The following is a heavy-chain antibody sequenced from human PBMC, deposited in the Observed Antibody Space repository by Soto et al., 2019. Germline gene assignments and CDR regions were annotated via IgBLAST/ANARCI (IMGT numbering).Heavy chain of an antibody. Sequence: SETLSLTCTVSGGSISSGGYYWSWIRQHPGKGLEWIGYIYYSGSTYYNPSLKSRVTISVDTSKNQFSLKLSSVTAADTAVYYCARGLYSYGGNYFDYWGQGTLVTVSS. D-gene: IGHD5-18*01. V-gene: IGHV4-31*03. CDR1: GGSISSGGYY. CDR2: IYYSGST. CDR3: ARGLYSYGGNYFDY. J-gene: IGHJ4*02.